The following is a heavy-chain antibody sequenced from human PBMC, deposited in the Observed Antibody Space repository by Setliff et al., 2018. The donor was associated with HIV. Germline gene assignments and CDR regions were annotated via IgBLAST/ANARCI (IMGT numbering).Heavy chain of an antibody. V-gene: IGHV4-34*01. CDR1: GGPFSGYY. CDR3: ARGPVYSSTIDY. CDR2: SNHSGST. J-gene: IGHJ4*02. D-gene: IGHD6-13*01. Sequence: SETLSLTCDVYGGPFSGYYWSWIRQPPGKGLEWIGESNHSGSTNYNPSLKSRVTISVDTSKRQFSLKLSSVTAADTAVFYCARGPVYSSTIDYWGQGTLVTVSS.